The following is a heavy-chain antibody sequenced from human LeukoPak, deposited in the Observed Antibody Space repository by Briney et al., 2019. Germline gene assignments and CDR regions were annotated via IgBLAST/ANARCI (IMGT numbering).Heavy chain of an antibody. CDR1: GFTFSDYD. J-gene: IGHJ4*02. Sequence: PGGSLRLSCAASGFTFSDYDMSWVRQAPGKGLEWVSLIYDGGSTYYADSVKGRFTISRDNSKNTLYLQMNSLRAEDTAMYYCARGFGSGWYGDYWGQGTLVTVSS. CDR3: ARGFGSGWYGDY. V-gene: IGHV3-53*01. CDR2: IYDGGST. D-gene: IGHD6-19*01.